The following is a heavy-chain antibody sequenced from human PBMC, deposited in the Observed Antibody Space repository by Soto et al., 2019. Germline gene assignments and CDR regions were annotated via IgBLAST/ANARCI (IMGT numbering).Heavy chain of an antibody. CDR2: MNPNSGNT. J-gene: IGHJ4*02. CDR3: ARVLSGSYGPRFAY. CDR1: GYTFTSYD. V-gene: IGHV1-8*01. D-gene: IGHD1-26*01. Sequence: QVQLVQSGAEVKKPGASVKVSCKASGYTFTSYDINWVRQATGQGLEWMGWMNPNSGNTAYAQNFQGRVTMTRNTSISTAYMGLSSLRSEDTAVYYCARVLSGSYGPRFAYWGQGTLVTVSS.